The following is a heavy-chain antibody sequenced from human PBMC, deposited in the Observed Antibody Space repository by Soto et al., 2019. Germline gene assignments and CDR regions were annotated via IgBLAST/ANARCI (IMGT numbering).Heavy chain of an antibody. D-gene: IGHD3-16*01. V-gene: IGHV3-7*03. CDR1: GFTFSSYW. CDR2: IKQDGSEK. J-gene: IGHJ3*02. CDR3: ARARRITHLAAVDI. Sequence: EVQLVESGGGLVQPGGSLRLSCAASGFTFSSYWMSWVRQAPGKGLEWVANIKQDGSEKYYVDSVKGRFTISRDNAKNSLYLQMNSLRAEDTAVYYCARARRITHLAAVDIWGQGTMVTVSS.